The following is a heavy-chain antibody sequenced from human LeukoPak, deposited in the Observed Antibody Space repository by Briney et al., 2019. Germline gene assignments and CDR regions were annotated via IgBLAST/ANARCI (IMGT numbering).Heavy chain of an antibody. CDR3: AREQWLTPGVQEGAFDI. V-gene: IGHV4-34*01. Sequence: PSETLSLTCAVYGGSFSGYYWSWIRQPPGKGLEWIGEINHSGSTNYNPSLKSRVTISVDTSKKQVSLKLSSVTAADTAVYYYAREQWLTPGVQEGAFDIWGQGTMVTVSS. D-gene: IGHD6-19*01. J-gene: IGHJ3*02. CDR1: GGSFSGYY. CDR2: INHSGST.